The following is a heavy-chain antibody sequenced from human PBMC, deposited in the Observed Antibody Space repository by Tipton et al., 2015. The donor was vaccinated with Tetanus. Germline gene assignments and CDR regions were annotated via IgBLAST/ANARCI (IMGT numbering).Heavy chain of an antibody. Sequence: TLSLTCSVSGDSISSGGHYWSWIRQHPGKGLEWIGNNHYSRNTFYNPTLKSRVTISVATSKNHFSLKLNSVTAAATAVYYCAREGAPRFVDSGRQGTMVAFSS. V-gene: IGHV4-31*03. CDR1: GDSISSGGHY. D-gene: IGHD3-16*01. J-gene: IGHJ3*02. CDR3: AREGAPRFVDS. CDR2: NHYSRNT.